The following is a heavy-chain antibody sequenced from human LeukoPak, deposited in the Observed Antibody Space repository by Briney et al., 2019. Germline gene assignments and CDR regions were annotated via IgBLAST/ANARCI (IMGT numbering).Heavy chain of an antibody. D-gene: IGHD3-22*01. Sequence: ASVKVSCKASGYTFTSYGINWVRQAPGQGLEWMGWIRGYNGNTNYAQNLQGRVTMTTDTSTSTAYMELRSLRSDDTAVYYCARACNTYYYDSSGYLDYWGQGTLVTVSS. CDR2: IRGYNGNT. CDR3: ARACNTYYYDSSGYLDY. J-gene: IGHJ4*02. V-gene: IGHV1-18*01. CDR1: GYTFTSYG.